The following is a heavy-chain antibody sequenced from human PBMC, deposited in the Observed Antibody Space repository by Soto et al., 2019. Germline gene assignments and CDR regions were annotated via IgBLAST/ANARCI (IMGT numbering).Heavy chain of an antibody. J-gene: IGHJ6*02. D-gene: IGHD3-22*01. CDR2: IYSGGST. CDR3: VRDFVVISSRGGDYYYYCGMDV. V-gene: IGHV3-53*01. Sequence: GGSLRLSCAASGFTVSSNYMSWVRQAPGKGLEWVSVIYSGGSTYYADSMKGRFTISRDNSKNTLYLQMNSLRAEDTAVYYCVRDFVVISSRGGDYYYYCGMDVWGQGTTVTVSS. CDR1: GFTVSSNY.